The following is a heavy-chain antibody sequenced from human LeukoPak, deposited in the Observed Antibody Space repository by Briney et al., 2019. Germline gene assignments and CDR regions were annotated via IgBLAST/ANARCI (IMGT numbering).Heavy chain of an antibody. CDR1: GYTFTGYY. V-gene: IGHV1-2*02. D-gene: IGHD4-23*01. CDR2: INPNSGGT. J-gene: IGHJ4*02. Sequence: ASVKVSCKASGYTFTGYYLHWVRQAPGQGLEWMGWINPNSGGTNYARKFQGRVTMTRDTSISTAYMELSRLRSDDTAVYYCAKDYGGNLIYFDYWGQGTLVTVSS. CDR3: AKDYGGNLIYFDY.